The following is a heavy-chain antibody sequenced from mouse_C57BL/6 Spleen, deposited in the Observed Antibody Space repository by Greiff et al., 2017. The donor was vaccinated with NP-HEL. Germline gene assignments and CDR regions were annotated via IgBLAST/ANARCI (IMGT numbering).Heavy chain of an antibody. CDR2: IDPSDSYT. D-gene: IGHD2-1*01. Sequence: QVQLQQSGAELVKPGASVKLSCKASGYTFTSYWMQWVKQRPGQGLEWIGEIDPSDSYTNYNQKFKGKATLTVDTSSSTAYMQLSSLTSEDSAVYYCARSIYYGNSYAMDYWGQGTSVTVSS. V-gene: IGHV1-50*01. CDR1: GYTFTSYW. CDR3: ARSIYYGNSYAMDY. J-gene: IGHJ4*01.